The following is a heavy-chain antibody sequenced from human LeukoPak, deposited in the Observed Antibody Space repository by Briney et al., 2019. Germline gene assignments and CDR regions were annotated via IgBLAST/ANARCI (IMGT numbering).Heavy chain of an antibody. D-gene: IGHD3-16*02. CDR3: ARGDGEYYDYVWGSYRNNWFDP. J-gene: IGHJ5*02. CDR2: MNPNSGNT. CDR1: GYTFTSYD. Sequence: ASVKVSCKASGYTFTSYDINWVRQATGQGLEWMGWMNPNSGNTGYAQKFQGRVTITRNTSISTAYMELSSLRSEDTAVYYCARGDGEYYDYVWGSYRNNWFDPWGQGTLVTVSS. V-gene: IGHV1-8*03.